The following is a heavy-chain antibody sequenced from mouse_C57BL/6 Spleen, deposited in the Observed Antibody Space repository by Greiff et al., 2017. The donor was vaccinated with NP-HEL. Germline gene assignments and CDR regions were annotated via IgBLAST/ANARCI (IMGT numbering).Heavy chain of an antibody. CDR3: ARPGNWDEWYFDV. J-gene: IGHJ1*03. CDR1: GYTFTSYW. Sequence: QVQLQQPGAELVMPGASVKLSCKASGYTFTSYWMHWVKQRPGQGLEWIGEIDPSDSYTNYNQKFKGKSTLTVDKSSSTAYMQLSSLTSEDSAVYYCARPGNWDEWYFDVWGTGTTVTVSS. V-gene: IGHV1-69*01. CDR2: IDPSDSYT. D-gene: IGHD4-1*01.